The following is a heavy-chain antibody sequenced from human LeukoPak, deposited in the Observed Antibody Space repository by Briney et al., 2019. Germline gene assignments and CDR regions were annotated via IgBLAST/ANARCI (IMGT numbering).Heavy chain of an antibody. D-gene: IGHD2-2*01. CDR2: IIPIFGTA. CDR1: GGPFNSYA. Sequence: SVKVSFKASGGPFNSYAISWVRPAPGQGLEWVGGIIPIFGTANYAQKFQGRVTITADESTSTAYMELSSLRSEDTAVYYCARVVVVPAAILTYYYYMDVWGKGTTVTVSS. V-gene: IGHV1-69*01. J-gene: IGHJ6*03. CDR3: ARVVVVPAAILTYYYYMDV.